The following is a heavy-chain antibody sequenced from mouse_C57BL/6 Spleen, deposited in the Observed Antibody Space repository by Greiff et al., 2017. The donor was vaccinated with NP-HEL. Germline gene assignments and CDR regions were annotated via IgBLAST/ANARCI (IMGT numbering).Heavy chain of an antibody. CDR3: ARARYDYDGYGG. J-gene: IGHJ2*01. V-gene: IGHV1-82*01. D-gene: IGHD2-4*01. CDR1: GYAFSSSW. Sequence: QVQLQQSGPELVKPGASVKISCKASGYAFSSSWMNWVKQRPGKGLEWIGRIYPGDGDTNYNGKFKGKATLTADKSSSTAYMQLSSLTSEDSAVYCDARARYDYDGYGGWGQGATLTVAS. CDR2: IYPGDGDT.